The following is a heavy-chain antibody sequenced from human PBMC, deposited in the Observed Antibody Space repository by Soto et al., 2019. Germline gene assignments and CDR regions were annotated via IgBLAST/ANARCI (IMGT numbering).Heavy chain of an antibody. J-gene: IGHJ4*02. CDR2: IYHSGAT. CDR3: ARGRAGVIDY. Sequence: SETLFLTCAVSGGSIRSGDYSWSWIRQPPGKGLDWIGYIYHSGATYTNPSLKSRVTISVDTSKNQFSLRLSSVTAADTAVYYCARGRAGVIDYWGQGTLVTVSS. D-gene: IGHD2-21*01. V-gene: IGHV4-30-2*01. CDR1: GGSIRSGDYS.